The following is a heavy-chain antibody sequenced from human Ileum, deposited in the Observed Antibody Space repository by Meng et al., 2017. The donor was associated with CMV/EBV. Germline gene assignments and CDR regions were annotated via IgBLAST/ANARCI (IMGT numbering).Heavy chain of an antibody. V-gene: IGHV4-34*01. D-gene: IGHD3-10*01. J-gene: IGHJ4*02. CDR2: TTHSGRA. CDR1: GGSFPDYY. Sequence: QVHLQQWGAGLLKPSETLSLTCSVFGGSFPDYYWTWFRHSPGKGLEWIGETTHSGRAYYSSSLTGRATISVDMSKYQFSLKLPSVTAADTAIYYCARGLASGWPDYWGQGTLVTVSS. CDR3: ARGLASGWPDY.